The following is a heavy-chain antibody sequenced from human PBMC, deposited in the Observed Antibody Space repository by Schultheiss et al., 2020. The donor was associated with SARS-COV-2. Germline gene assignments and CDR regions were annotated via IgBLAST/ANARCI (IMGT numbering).Heavy chain of an antibody. J-gene: IGHJ6*02. CDR1: GYSISSGYY. Sequence: SETLSLTCAVSGYSISSGYYWGWIRQPPGKGLEWIGSIYHSGSTYYNPSLKSRVTISVDTSKNQFSLKLSSVTAADTAVYYCARERRTSLDVWGQGTTVTVSS. CDR2: IYHSGST. CDR3: ARERRTSLDV. V-gene: IGHV4-38-2*02.